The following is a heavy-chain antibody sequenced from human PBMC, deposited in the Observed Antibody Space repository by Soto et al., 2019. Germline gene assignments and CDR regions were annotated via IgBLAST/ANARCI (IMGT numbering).Heavy chain of an antibody. D-gene: IGHD2-2*02. V-gene: IGHV4-4*02. Sequence: QVQLQESGPGLVKPSGTLSLTCAVSGGSISSTNWWSWVRQSPGKGLEWIGEIYNSGSTNYNPSLRGRVTISVDNSNNQFSLKIRSGTAADTAMYYCATLPPRIELAVLPIPTWGQGTLVTVTS. CDR2: IYNSGST. CDR1: GGSISSTNW. CDR3: ATLPPRIELAVLPIPT. J-gene: IGHJ4*02.